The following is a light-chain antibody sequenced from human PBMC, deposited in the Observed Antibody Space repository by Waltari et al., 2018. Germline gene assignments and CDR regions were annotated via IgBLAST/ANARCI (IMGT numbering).Light chain of an antibody. V-gene: IGLV3-1*01. CDR2: QDS. CDR1: KLGDKS. J-gene: IGLJ1*01. CDR3: QAWDRSLAV. Sequence: SYELTQPPSVSVSPGQTATITCSGDKLGDKSAGWYQQRPGQSPVVVIYQDSKRPSGIPEGFSGSTSGNTATLTISGTQAMDEADYYCQAWDRSLAVFGPGTKVSVL.